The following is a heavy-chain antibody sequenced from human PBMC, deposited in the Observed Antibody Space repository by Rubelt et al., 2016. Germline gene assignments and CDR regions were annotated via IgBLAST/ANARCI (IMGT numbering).Heavy chain of an antibody. D-gene: IGHD6-6*01. CDR3: ASLSSSSHDAFDI. Sequence: EVQLVQSGAEVKKPGESLKISCKGSGYSFTSYWIGWVRPMPGKGLEWMGIIYPGDSDTRYSPSVQGQFTISADKSISTAYLQWSSLKASDTAMYYCASLSSSSHDAFDIWGQGTMVTVSS. V-gene: IGHV5-51*01. J-gene: IGHJ3*02. CDR1: GYSFTSYW. CDR2: IYPGDSDT.